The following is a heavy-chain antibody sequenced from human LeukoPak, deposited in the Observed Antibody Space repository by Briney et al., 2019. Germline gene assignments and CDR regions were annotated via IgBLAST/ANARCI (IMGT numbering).Heavy chain of an antibody. D-gene: IGHD3-10*01. CDR1: GGSISSVDYF. J-gene: IGHJ5*02. Sequence: SETLSLTCTVSGGSISSVDYFWSWIRHPPGRVLEWIGYIYHSGNTYYNPSLKSRLTMSVDTSKNQFSLKLSSVTAADTAVYYCARYYGSGRRWLDPWGQGTLVTVSS. V-gene: IGHV4-30-4*01. CDR2: IYHSGNT. CDR3: ARYYGSGRRWLDP.